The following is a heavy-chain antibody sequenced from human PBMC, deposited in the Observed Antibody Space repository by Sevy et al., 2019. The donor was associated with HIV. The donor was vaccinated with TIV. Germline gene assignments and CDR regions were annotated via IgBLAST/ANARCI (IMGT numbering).Heavy chain of an antibody. Sequence: SETLSLTCTVSGGSISSYYCSWIRQPPGKGLEWIGYIYYSGSTNYNPSLKSRVTISVDTSKNQFSLKLSSVTAADTAVYYCAGAFGRSYRTSYGMDVWGQGTTVTVSS. D-gene: IGHD3-16*02. V-gene: IGHV4-59*01. CDR1: GGSISSYY. CDR2: IYYSGST. CDR3: AGAFGRSYRTSYGMDV. J-gene: IGHJ6*02.